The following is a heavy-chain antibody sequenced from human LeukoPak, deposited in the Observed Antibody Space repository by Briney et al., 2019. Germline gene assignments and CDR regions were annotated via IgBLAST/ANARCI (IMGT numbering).Heavy chain of an antibody. Sequence: SETLSLTCTVSGGSISSYYWSWIRQPPGKGLEWIGYGHYSGSTNYNPSLKNRVTISVDTSKNQFSLKLSSVTAADTAVYYCARSKTYRSTWNTDYWGQGTLVTVSS. CDR1: GGSISSYY. V-gene: IGHV4-59*08. D-gene: IGHD2-2*01. CDR3: ARSKTYRSTWNTDY. J-gene: IGHJ4*02. CDR2: GHYSGST.